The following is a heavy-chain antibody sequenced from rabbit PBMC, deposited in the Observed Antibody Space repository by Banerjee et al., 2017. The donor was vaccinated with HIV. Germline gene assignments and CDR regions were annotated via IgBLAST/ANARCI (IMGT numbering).Heavy chain of an antibody. Sequence: QSLEESGGDLVKPGASLTLTCTASGFTISSSYWICWVRQAPGKGLEWIACIPAGSSGNTYYASWAKGRFTISKTSSTTVTLQMTSLTAADTATYFCETGTSYYSLNLWGPGTLVTVS. D-gene: IGHD8-1*01. CDR2: IPAGSSGNT. J-gene: IGHJ4*01. CDR3: ETGTSYYSLNL. V-gene: IGHV1S40*01. CDR1: GFTISSSYW.